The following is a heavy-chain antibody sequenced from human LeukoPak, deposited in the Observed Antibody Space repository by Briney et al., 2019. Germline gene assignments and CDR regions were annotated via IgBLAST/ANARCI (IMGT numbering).Heavy chain of an antibody. J-gene: IGHJ6*02. V-gene: IGHV1-69*13. Sequence: SVKVSCKASGGTFSSYAISWVRQAPGQGLEWMGGIIPIFGTANYAQKFQGRVTITADEPTSTAYMELSSLRSEDTAVYYCARTTVTTSRPYYYYGMDVWGQGTTVTVSS. CDR1: GGTFSSYA. CDR3: ARTTVTTSRPYYYYGMDV. D-gene: IGHD4-17*01. CDR2: IIPIFGTA.